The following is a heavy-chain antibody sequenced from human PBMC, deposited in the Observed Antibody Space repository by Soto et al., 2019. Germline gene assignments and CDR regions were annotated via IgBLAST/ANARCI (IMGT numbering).Heavy chain of an antibody. CDR2: IYPGDSDT. V-gene: IGHV5-51*01. D-gene: IGHD3-22*01. J-gene: IGHJ4*02. CDR3: ARTSYYYDSSGYYSPGFDY. Sequence: GESLKISCKGSGYSFTSYWIGWVRQMPGKGLEWMGIIYPGDSDTRYSPSFQGQVTISADKSISTAYLQWSSLKASDTAMYYCARTSYYYDSSGYYSPGFDYWGQGTLVTVS. CDR1: GYSFTSYW.